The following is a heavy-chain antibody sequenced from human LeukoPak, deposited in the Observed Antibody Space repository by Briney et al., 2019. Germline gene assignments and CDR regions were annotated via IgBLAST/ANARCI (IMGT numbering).Heavy chain of an antibody. CDR1: GGSISSYY. Sequence: SETLSLTCTVSGGSISSYYWSWIRQPPGKGLEWLGFIYYRGNTIYNPSLKGRVTMSVDTSKNQFSLKVTSVTAADTAVYYCARERAEEAFDIWGQGTMVTVSS. CDR2: IYYRGNT. V-gene: IGHV4-59*01. CDR3: ARERAEEAFDI. J-gene: IGHJ3*02.